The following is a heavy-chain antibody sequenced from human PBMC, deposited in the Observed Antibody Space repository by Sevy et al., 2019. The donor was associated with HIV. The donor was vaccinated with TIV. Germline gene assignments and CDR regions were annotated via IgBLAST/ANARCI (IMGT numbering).Heavy chain of an antibody. CDR3: AKTGCSGGSCYSGIYYYYYYGMDV. CDR2: CSGSGGST. Sequence: GGSLRLSCAASGFTFSSYAMSWVRQAPGKGLEWVSDCSGSGGSTYYADSVKGRFTISRDNSKNTLYLQMNSLRAEDTAVYYCAKTGCSGGSCYSGIYYYYYYGMDVWGQGTTVTVSS. J-gene: IGHJ6*02. CDR1: GFTFSSYA. V-gene: IGHV3-23*01. D-gene: IGHD2-15*01.